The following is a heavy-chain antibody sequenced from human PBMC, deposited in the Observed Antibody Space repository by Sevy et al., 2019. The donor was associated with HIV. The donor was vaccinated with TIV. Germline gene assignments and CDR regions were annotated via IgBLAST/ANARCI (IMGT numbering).Heavy chain of an antibody. J-gene: IGHJ4*02. D-gene: IGHD2-21*01. CDR3: AGDRDGYQQGVFDY. CDR2: ISYDGSNI. CDR1: GFNFSNYA. Sequence: GGSLRLSCVAPGFNFSNYAMHWVRQAPAKGLEWVAVISYDGSNIYYADSVKGRFTISRDNSKNTLYLQMNSLRAEDTAVYYCAGDRDGYQQGVFDYWGQGTLVTVSS. V-gene: IGHV3-30-3*01.